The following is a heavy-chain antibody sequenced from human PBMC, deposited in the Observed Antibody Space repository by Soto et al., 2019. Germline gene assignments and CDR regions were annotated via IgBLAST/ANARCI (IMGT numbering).Heavy chain of an antibody. Sequence: QVPLVESGGGVVQPGTSLRLSCAASGFTFSSYAMHWVRQAPGKGLEWVAVISYDGYNKYYADSVKGRFTISRDNSKTRLYLQMNSLRAEDTAVYYCARGPYCSGGTCFGSQSAFDIWGQGTMVTVSS. V-gene: IGHV3-30-3*01. CDR3: ARGPYCSGGTCFGSQSAFDI. J-gene: IGHJ3*02. CDR1: GFTFSSYA. D-gene: IGHD2-15*01. CDR2: ISYDGYNK.